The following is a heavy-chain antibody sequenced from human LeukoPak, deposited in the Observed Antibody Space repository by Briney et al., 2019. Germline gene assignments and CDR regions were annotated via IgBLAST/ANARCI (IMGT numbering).Heavy chain of an antibody. D-gene: IGHD3-10*01. J-gene: IGHJ4*02. CDR2: INTDGSIT. CDR3: ARDRGPRTGFMVREAYDY. Sequence: GGSLRLSYAASGFTFSDYWIHWVRQAPGKGLVWVSRINTDGSITNYADSVKGRFSISRDNAKNTLYLQMSSLRAEDTAVYYCARDRGPRTGFMVREAYDYWGQGTLVTVSS. V-gene: IGHV3-74*01. CDR1: GFTFSDYW.